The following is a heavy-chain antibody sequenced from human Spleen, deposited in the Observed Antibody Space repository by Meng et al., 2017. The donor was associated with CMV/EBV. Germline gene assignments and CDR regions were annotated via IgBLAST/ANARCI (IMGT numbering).Heavy chain of an antibody. CDR1: GNAVSRSNNY. CDR3: EKSPGYPREFGY. V-gene: IGHV4-61*01. J-gene: IGHJ4*02. CDR2: SKNKEST. D-gene: IGHD3-10*01. Sequence: VAGNAVSRSNNYWSWIRERQGKGLECMGDSKNKESTSDKTDVMSRVTISMDTSKNQFSMKLSSVTAADTAVYYGEKSPGYPREFGYWGQGTLVTVSS.